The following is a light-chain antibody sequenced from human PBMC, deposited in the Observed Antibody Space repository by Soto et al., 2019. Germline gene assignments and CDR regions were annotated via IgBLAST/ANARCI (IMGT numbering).Light chain of an antibody. CDR3: SSYAGNRHFYV. Sequence: QSVLTQPPSASGSPGQSVAISCTGTSRDVGGYNFVSWYQQHPGKAPRLVIYEVTKRPSGIPDRFSGSKSGNTASLTVSGLQAEDEADYYCSSYAGNRHFYVFGTGTKVTVL. V-gene: IGLV2-8*01. CDR2: EVT. J-gene: IGLJ1*01. CDR1: SRDVGGYNF.